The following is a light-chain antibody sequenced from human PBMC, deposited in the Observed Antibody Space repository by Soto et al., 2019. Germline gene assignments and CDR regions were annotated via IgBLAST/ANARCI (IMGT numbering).Light chain of an antibody. CDR1: SNDFGGYNF. Sequence: QSALTQPRSVSGSPGQSVTISCTGTSNDFGGYNFVSWYQQHPGKVPKLFIYDVSRRPSGVPDRFSGSKSGNTASLTISGLQAEDEADYYCSSYAGSYTLVFGGGTKLNVL. CDR2: DVS. CDR3: SSYAGSYTLV. J-gene: IGLJ2*01. V-gene: IGLV2-11*01.